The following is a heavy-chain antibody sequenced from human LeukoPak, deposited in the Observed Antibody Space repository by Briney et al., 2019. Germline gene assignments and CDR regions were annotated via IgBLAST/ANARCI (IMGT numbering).Heavy chain of an antibody. D-gene: IGHD1-7*01. CDR1: GYTFTVYY. CDR3: ARSTRYNLNYCY. J-gene: IGHJ4*02. V-gene: IGHV1-2*02. Sequence: AAVKLTLSSSGYTFTVYYMHRVRQPPGQGLEWMGWINPNSGGTNYAQKFQGRVTMTRDTSISTAYMELSRLRSDDTAVYYCARSTRYNLNYCYWGPVTLVTVSS. CDR2: INPNSGGT.